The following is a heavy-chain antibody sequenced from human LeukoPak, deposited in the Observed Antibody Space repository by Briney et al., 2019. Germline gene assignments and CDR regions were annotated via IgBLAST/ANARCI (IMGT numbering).Heavy chain of an antibody. CDR3: ARERGTTVTPSGNWFDP. J-gene: IGHJ5*02. V-gene: IGHV3-11*01. CDR2: ISSSGSTI. D-gene: IGHD4-17*01. CDR1: GFTFSDYC. Sequence: PGGSLRLSCAASGFTFSDYCMSWIRQAPGKGLEWVSYISSSGSTIYYADSVKGRFTISRDNAKNSLYLQMNSLRAEDTAVYYCARERGTTVTPSGNWFDPWGQGTLVTVSS.